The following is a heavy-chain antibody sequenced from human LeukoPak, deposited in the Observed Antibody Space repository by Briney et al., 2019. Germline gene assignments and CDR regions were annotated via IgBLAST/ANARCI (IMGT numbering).Heavy chain of an antibody. D-gene: IGHD2-21*02. CDR1: GFTFSRYT. CDR3: ARAGSVTSPVDY. V-gene: IGHV3-21*06. J-gene: IGHJ4*01. CDR2: ISTGSSSM. Sequence: GGSLRLSCTASGFTFSRYTMNWVRQAPGKGLEWFSYISTGSSSMFFADSVKGRFTISRDNAKNSVFLQMNSLRVEDTALYYCARAGSVTSPVDYWGHGALVTVSS.